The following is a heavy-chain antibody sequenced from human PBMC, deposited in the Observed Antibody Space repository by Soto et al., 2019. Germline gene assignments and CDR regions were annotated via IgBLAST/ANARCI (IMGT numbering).Heavy chain of an antibody. Sequence: SETLSLTCAVSGGSISSSNWWSFVRQPPGKGLEWIGEIYHSGSTNYNPSLKSRVTISVDKSKNQFSLKLSSVTAADTAVYYCARGRIAVAGTIYYGMDVWGQGTTVTVSS. CDR2: IYHSGST. J-gene: IGHJ6*02. CDR3: ARGRIAVAGTIYYGMDV. V-gene: IGHV4-4*02. CDR1: GGSISSSNW. D-gene: IGHD6-19*01.